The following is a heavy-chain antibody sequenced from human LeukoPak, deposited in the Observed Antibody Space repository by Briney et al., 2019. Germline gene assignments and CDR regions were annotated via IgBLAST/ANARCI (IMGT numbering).Heavy chain of an antibody. CDR3: ARPYGSGSYTAFDI. V-gene: IGHV3-30*02. Sequence: GGSLRLSCAASGFTFSSYGMHWVRQAPGKGLEWVAFIRYDGSNKYYADSVKGRFTISRDNSKNTLYLQMNSLRAEDTAVYYCARPYGSGSYTAFDIWGQGTMVTVSS. D-gene: IGHD3-10*01. CDR2: IRYDGSNK. CDR1: GFTFSSYG. J-gene: IGHJ3*02.